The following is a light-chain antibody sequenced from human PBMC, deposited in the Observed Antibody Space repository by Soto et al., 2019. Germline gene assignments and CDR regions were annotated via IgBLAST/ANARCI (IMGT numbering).Light chain of an antibody. CDR1: QTINTY. CDR2: EAS. Sequence: DIQMTQSPSSLSASVGDRVTITCRASQTINTYLQWYQQKPGKAPKVLILEASSLRSGVPSRFSGSGSGTDFALTVSSLQPEDFATYYCQQTNNVPHTFGQGTRLEIK. J-gene: IGKJ2*01. V-gene: IGKV1-39*01. CDR3: QQTNNVPHT.